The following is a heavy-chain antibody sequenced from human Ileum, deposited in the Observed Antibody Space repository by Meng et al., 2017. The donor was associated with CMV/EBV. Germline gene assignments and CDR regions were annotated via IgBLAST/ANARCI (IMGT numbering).Heavy chain of an antibody. Sequence: GGSLRLSCVGSGFTFSDYKMNWVRQAPGKGPEFVSHIGRGGIVYGDSVKGRFITTRDNAKNLVYLEMNSLRADDTAVYYCAKSVMAADITRGFDCWGQGTLVTVSS. CDR3: AKSVMAADITRGFDC. V-gene: IGHV3-69-1*01. J-gene: IGHJ4*02. D-gene: IGHD6-13*01. CDR1: GFTFSDYK. CDR2: IGRGGIV.